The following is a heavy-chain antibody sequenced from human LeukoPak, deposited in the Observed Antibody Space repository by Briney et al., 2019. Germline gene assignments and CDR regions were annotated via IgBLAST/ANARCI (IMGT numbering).Heavy chain of an antibody. CDR2: INHSGST. V-gene: IGHV4-34*01. CDR3: ARAETGWFDP. J-gene: IGHJ5*02. D-gene: IGHD3-9*01. CDR1: GGSFSGYC. Sequence: SETLSLTCAVYGGSFSGYCWSWIRQPPGKGLEWIGEINHSGSTNYNPSLKSRVTISVDTSKNQFSLKLSSVTAADTAVYYCARAETGWFDPWGQGTLVTVSS.